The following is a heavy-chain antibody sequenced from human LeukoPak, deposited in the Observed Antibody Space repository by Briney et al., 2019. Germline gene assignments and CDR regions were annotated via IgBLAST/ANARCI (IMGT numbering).Heavy chain of an antibody. V-gene: IGHV1-46*01. CDR3: ARDRYYYDSSGYYERGSPGFQH. CDR1: GYTFTGYY. CDR2: INPSGGST. J-gene: IGHJ1*01. Sequence: GASVKVSCKASGYTFTGYYMHWVRQAPGQGLEWMGIINPSGGSTSYAQKFQGRVTMTRDTSTSTVYMELSSLRSEDTAVYYCARDRYYYDSSGYYERGSPGFQHWGQGTLVTVSS. D-gene: IGHD3-22*01.